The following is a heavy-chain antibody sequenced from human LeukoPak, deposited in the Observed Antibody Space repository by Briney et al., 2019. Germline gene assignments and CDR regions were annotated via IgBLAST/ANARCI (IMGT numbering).Heavy chain of an antibody. J-gene: IGHJ3*02. Sequence: ASGKVSFYASAATFSSYANSWVRQGPGQGIERMGWHYPYSGDTNYAQNFQGRVTLTRDTSISTAYMELNSLKSDDTAVYYCARDRNSGSSLDIWGQGTMLTVSS. CDR3: ARDRNSGSSLDI. D-gene: IGHD6-6*01. CDR1: AATFSSYA. V-gene: IGHV1-2*02. CDR2: HYPYSGDT.